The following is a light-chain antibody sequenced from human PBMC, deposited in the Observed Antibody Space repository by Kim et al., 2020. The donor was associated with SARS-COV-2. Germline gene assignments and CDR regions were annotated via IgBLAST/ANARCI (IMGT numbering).Light chain of an antibody. CDR2: RDS. J-gene: IGLJ3*02. CDR1: NSGSKN. V-gene: IGLV3-9*01. CDR3: QVWDSSTAV. Sequence: SVARGQTARITCGGNNSGSKNVHWYQQKPGQAPVLVIYRDSNRPSGIPERFSGSNSGNTATLTISRAQAGDEADYYCQVWDSSTAVFGGGTQLTVL.